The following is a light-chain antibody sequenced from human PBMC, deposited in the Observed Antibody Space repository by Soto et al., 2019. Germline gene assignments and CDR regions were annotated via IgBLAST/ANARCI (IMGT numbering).Light chain of an antibody. V-gene: IGKV3-11*01. J-gene: IGKJ3*01. CDR2: DAS. CDR1: QSVSSY. Sequence: EIVLTQSPATLSLSPGERATLSCRASQSVSSYLAWYQQKPGQAPRLLIYDASNRATGIPARFSGRGSGTDFTLTISSLEPEDFAVYYCQQRSNRPVTFGPGTKVDIK. CDR3: QQRSNRPVT.